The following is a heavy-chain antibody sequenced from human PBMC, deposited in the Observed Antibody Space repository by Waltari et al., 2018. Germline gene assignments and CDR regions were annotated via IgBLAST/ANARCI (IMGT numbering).Heavy chain of an antibody. D-gene: IGHD3-16*02. V-gene: IGHV1-69*05. CDR2: IIPIFGTA. J-gene: IGHJ6*03. Sequence: QVQLVQSGAEVKKPGSSVQFSCKASGSPFSSSAISWVRQAPGQGLEWMGGIIPIFGTANYAQKFQGRVTITTDESTSTAYMELSSLRSEDTAVYYCARVVTSYYYYMDVWGKGTTVTVSS. CDR1: GSPFSSSA. CDR3: ARVVTSYYYYMDV.